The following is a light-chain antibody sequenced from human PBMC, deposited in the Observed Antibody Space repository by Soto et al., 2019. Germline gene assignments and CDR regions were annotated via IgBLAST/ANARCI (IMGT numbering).Light chain of an antibody. J-gene: IGLJ1*01. V-gene: IGLV2-14*01. CDR3: SSFTHHSSYV. CDR2: AVS. CDR1: SSDVGGYIF. Sequence: QSALTQPASVSGSPGQSITISCTGTSSDVGGYIFVSWYQQHPGKAPKLMIYAVSSRPSGVSYRFSGSKSGNTASLTISGLQAEDEADYYRSSFTHHSSYVFGTGTKLTVL.